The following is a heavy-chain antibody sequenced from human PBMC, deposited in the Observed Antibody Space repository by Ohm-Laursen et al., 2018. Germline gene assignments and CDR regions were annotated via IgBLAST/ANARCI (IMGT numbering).Heavy chain of an antibody. V-gene: IGHV1-18*01. CDR2: ISAYYGDT. CDR3: TKGVEYYYGSGGPHCYFDY. D-gene: IGHD3-10*01. Sequence: ASVTVSCKASGYTFTSYGMSWVRQAPGHGLEWMGWISAYYGDTKYAEKFQGRVTMTTDTSTNTVYMELRSLSSDDTAVYYCTKGVEYYYGSGGPHCYFDYWGQGTLVTVSS. J-gene: IGHJ4*02. CDR1: GYTFTSYG.